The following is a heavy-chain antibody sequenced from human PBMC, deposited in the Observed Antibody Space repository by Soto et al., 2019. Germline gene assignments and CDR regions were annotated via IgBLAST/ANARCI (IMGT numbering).Heavy chain of an antibody. CDR3: ARRPPLYASESSRFDI. V-gene: IGHV4-39*01. D-gene: IGHD3-10*01. CDR1: GASIINSGNC. J-gene: IGHJ4*02. Sequence: SETLSLTCRVSGASIINSGNCCFWIRRRPWKGLEWIGTMDYSGDTSYNPSLRSRVTISADTSKNQFSLRLSSVSVADTAVYYCARRPPLYASESSRFDIWGQGALVTVSS. CDR2: MDYSGDT.